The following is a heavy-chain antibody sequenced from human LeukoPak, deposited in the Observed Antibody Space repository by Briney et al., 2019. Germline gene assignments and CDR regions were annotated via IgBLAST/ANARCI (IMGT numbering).Heavy chain of an antibody. CDR3: ARARYGDYGHYFDY. CDR2: IYHSGST. CDR1: GGSISSSNW. V-gene: IGHV4-4*02. D-gene: IGHD4-17*01. Sequence: PSGTLSLTCAVSGGSISSSNWWSWVRQPPGKGLEWIGEIYHSGSTNYNPSLKSRVTISVDKSKNQFSLKLSSVTAADTAVYYCARARYGDYGHYFDYWGQGTLVTVSS. J-gene: IGHJ4*02.